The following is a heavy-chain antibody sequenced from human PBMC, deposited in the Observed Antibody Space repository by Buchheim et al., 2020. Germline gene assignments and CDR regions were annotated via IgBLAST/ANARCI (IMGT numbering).Heavy chain of an antibody. CDR3: ARDRVVPAARYYYYGMDV. V-gene: IGHV4-39*07. D-gene: IGHD2-2*01. CDR2: IYYSGST. CDR1: GGSISSSSYY. J-gene: IGHJ6*02. Sequence: QLQLQESGPGLVKPSETLSLTCTVSGGSISSSSYYWGWIRQPPGKGLEWIGSIYYSGSTYYNPSLKSRVTISVEPSKHQFSLKLSSVTAADTAVYYCARDRVVPAARYYYYGMDVWGQGTT.